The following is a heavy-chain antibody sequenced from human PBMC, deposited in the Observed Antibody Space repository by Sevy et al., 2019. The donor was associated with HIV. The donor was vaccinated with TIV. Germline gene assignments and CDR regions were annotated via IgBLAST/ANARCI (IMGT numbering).Heavy chain of an antibody. CDR2: IYYTGST. Sequence: SETLSLTCTVFGGSISAYYWSWIRQSPGNGLEYIGYIYYTGSTYYNPSLKSRVTISIDTSKNQFSLRLTSVTAADTAMYYCARAPPVRSGDDSLNWFDPSGQGTLVTVSS. D-gene: IGHD5-12*01. V-gene: IGHV4-59*01. CDR1: GGSISAYY. CDR3: ARAPPVRSGDDSLNWFDP. J-gene: IGHJ5*02.